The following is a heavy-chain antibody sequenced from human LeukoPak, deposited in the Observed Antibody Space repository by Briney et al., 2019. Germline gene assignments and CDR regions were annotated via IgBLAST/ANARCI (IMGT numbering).Heavy chain of an antibody. V-gene: IGHV3-23*01. J-gene: IGHJ4*02. Sequence: GGSLRLSCAASGFTFSDYYMSWIRQAPGKGLEWVSAISGSGGSTYYADSVKGRFTISRDNSKNTLYLQMNSLRAEDTAVYYCAKDGPVEMATGDFDYWGQGTLVTVSS. CDR3: AKDGPVEMATGDFDY. D-gene: IGHD5-24*01. CDR2: ISGSGGST. CDR1: GFTFSDYY.